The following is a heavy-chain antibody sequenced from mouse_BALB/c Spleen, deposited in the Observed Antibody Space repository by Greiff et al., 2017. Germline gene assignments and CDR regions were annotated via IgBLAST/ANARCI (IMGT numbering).Heavy chain of an antibody. CDR1: GYSFTSYY. V-gene: IGHV1-28*01. Sequence: EVQLQQSGPELMKPGASVKISCKASGYSFTSYYMHWVKQSHGKSLEWIGYIDPFNGGTSYNQKFKGKATLTVDKSSSTAYMHLSSLTSEDSAVYYCARDGNYDAMDYWGQGTSVTVSS. D-gene: IGHD2-1*01. CDR2: IDPFNGGT. J-gene: IGHJ4*01. CDR3: ARDGNYDAMDY.